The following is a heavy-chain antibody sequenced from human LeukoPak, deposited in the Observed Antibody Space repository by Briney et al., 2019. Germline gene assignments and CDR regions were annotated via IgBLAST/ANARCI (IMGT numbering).Heavy chain of an antibody. CDR2: INHSGST. V-gene: IGHV4-34*01. Sequence: PSETLSLTRAVYGGSFSGYYWSWIRQPPGKGLEWIGEINHSGSTNYNPSLKSRVTISVDTSKNQFSLKLSSVTAADTAVYYCARVDYYDSSEPFDPWGQGTLVTVSS. CDR3: ARVDYYDSSEPFDP. CDR1: GGSFSGYY. D-gene: IGHD3-22*01. J-gene: IGHJ5*02.